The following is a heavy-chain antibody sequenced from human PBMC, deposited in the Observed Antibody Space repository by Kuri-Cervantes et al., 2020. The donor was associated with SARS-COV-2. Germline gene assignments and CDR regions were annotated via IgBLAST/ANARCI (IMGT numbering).Heavy chain of an antibody. D-gene: IGHD6-6*01. V-gene: IGHV4-38-2*01. CDR2: IYHSGST. Sequence: SQTLSLTCAVSGYSISSGYYWGWIRQPPGKGLEWIGSIYHSGSTNYNPSLKSRVTTSVDTSKNQFSLKLSSVTAADTAVYYCARGVSSSSPLTSYYMDVWGKGTTVTVSS. CDR1: GYSISSGYY. J-gene: IGHJ6*03. CDR3: ARGVSSSSPLTSYYMDV.